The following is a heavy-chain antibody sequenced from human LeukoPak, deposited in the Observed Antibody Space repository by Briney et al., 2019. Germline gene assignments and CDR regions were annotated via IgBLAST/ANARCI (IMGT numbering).Heavy chain of an antibody. V-gene: IGHV3-30-3*01. CDR2: ISYDGSNE. J-gene: IGHJ4*02. CDR1: GFTFSSYA. CDR3: ARGRNLVATSGYFDY. D-gene: IGHD5-12*01. Sequence: PGGSLRLSCAASGFTFSSYAMHWVRQAPGEGLEWVAAISYDGSNEYYADSVKGRFTISRDNSKNTLYLQMNSLRAEDTAVYYCARGRNLVATSGYFDYWGQGTLVTVPS.